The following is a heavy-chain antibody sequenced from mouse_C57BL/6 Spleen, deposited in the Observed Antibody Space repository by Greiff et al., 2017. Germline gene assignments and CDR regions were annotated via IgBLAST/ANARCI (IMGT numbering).Heavy chain of an antibody. CDR1: GYAFTNYL. J-gene: IGHJ3*01. CDR3: ARGVTTVVAPFAY. Sequence: VQLQQSGAELVRPGTSVKVSCKASGYAFTNYLIEWVKQRPGQGLEWIGVINPGSGGTNYNEKFKGKATLTADKSSSTAYMQLSSLTSEDSAVYFCARGVTTVVAPFAYWGQGTLVTVSA. D-gene: IGHD1-1*01. V-gene: IGHV1-54*01. CDR2: INPGSGGT.